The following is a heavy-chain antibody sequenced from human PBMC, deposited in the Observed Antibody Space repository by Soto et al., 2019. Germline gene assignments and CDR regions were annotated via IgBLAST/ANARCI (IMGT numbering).Heavy chain of an antibody. CDR1: GYTFTSYG. V-gene: IGHV1-18*04. CDR2: ISAYNGNT. J-gene: IGHJ4*02. Sequence: QVQLVQSGAEVKKPGASVKVSCKASGYTFTSYGISWVRQAPGQGLEWMGWISAYNGNTNYAQKLQGRVTMTTDTSTSTAHMELRRLRSDDTDVYYCARASQDYDILTGYYGRFDYWGQGTLVTVSS. CDR3: ARASQDYDILTGYYGRFDY. D-gene: IGHD3-9*01.